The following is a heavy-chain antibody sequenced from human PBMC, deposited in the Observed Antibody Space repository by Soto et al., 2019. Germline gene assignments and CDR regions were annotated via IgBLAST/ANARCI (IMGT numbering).Heavy chain of an antibody. CDR3: ARIDCTGNNCKPYYHYAMDV. Sequence: QEQLVESGGGVVQPGRSLRLSCAASGFTFSTYGMHWVRQIPGNGLQWVAIIWYDGSIKYYVDSVKGRFTISRDNSKNTMYLEMNSLRDEDTAVYYCARIDCTGNNCKPYYHYAMDVWGQGTTVTVSS. CDR2: IWYDGSIK. V-gene: IGHV3-33*01. D-gene: IGHD2-8*02. CDR1: GFTFSTYG. J-gene: IGHJ6*02.